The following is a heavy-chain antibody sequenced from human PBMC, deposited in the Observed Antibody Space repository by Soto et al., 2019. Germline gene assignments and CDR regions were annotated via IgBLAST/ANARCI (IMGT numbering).Heavy chain of an antibody. CDR1: GFTFNNYG. J-gene: IGHJ4*02. Sequence: GGSLRLSCAASGFTFNNYGMHWVRLAPGKGLEWVALISSDGSNKYYADSVKGRFTVSRGNSKNTLYLQMNSLRTEDTAVYYCEKEYASGWPLDYWGQGTLATVSS. D-gene: IGHD6-19*01. CDR2: ISSDGSNK. V-gene: IGHV3-30*18. CDR3: EKEYASGWPLDY.